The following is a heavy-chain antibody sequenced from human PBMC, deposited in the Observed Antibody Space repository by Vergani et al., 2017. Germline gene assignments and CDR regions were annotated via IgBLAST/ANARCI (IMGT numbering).Heavy chain of an antibody. CDR1: GGSISSSSYY. CDR3: ARDSSSGYYFAEGYYYYGMDV. Sequence: QLQLQESGPGLVKPSETLSLTCTVSGGSISSSSYYWGWIRQPPGKGLEWIGSIYYSGSTYYNPSLKSRVTISVDTSKNQFSLKLSSVTAADTAVYYCARDSSSGYYFAEGYYYYGMDVWGQGTTVTVSS. D-gene: IGHD3-22*01. CDR2: IYYSGST. J-gene: IGHJ6*02. V-gene: IGHV4-39*07.